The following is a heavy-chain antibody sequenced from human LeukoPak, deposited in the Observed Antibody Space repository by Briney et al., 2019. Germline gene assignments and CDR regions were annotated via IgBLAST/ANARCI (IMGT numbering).Heavy chain of an antibody. V-gene: IGHV3-23*01. J-gene: IGHJ4*02. D-gene: IGHD7-27*01. Sequence: GGSLRPSCAASGFTFSTYTMYWVRHPPGKRLEWVSIIGNNGGGIHYADSVRGRFTFSRDNSKNALYLQMNSLRVEDTAVYYCAIDPNWGTHSWGQGVLVTVSS. CDR1: GFTFSTYT. CDR3: AIDPNWGTHS. CDR2: IGNNGGGI.